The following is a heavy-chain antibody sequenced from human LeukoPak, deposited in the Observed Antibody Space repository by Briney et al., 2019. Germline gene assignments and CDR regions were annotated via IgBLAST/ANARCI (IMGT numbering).Heavy chain of an antibody. CDR1: GYTFTSYY. V-gene: IGHV1-46*01. J-gene: IGHJ5*02. CDR2: INPGDGST. D-gene: IGHD1-26*01. Sequence: AALVKVSCKASGYTFTSYYMHWVRQAPGQGLEWMGIINPGDGSTTYTQNFQDRVTMTRDTSTSTVYMELSSLRFEDTAAYYCARAGVVGATSSWFDPWGQGTLVSVSS. CDR3: ARAGVVGATSSWFDP.